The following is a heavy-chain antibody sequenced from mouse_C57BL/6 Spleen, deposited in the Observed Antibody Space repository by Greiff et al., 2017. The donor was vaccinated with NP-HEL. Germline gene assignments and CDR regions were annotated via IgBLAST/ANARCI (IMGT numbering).Heavy chain of an antibody. J-gene: IGHJ3*01. CDR2: IYPGDGDT. Sequence: QVQLKESGPELVKPGASVKISCKASGYAFSSSWMNWVKQRPGKGLEWIGRIYPGDGDTNYNGKFKGKATLTADKSSSTAYMQLSSLTSEDSAVYFCARDYGGSYGFAYWGQGTLVTVSA. CDR3: ARDYGGSYGFAY. V-gene: IGHV1-82*01. CDR1: GYAFSSSW. D-gene: IGHD1-1*01.